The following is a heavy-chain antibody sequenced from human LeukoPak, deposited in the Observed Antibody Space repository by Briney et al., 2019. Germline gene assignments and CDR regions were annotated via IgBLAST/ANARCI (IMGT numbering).Heavy chain of an antibody. V-gene: IGHV1-46*01. Sequence: GASVKVSCKASGYIFTSYYMHWVRQAPGQGLEWMGIINPSSGSTSYAQKFQGRVSMTRDTSTSTVYMELSSLRSEDTAVYYCARDGGGVQQLVFYGMDVWGQGTTVTVSS. CDR1: GYIFTSYY. J-gene: IGHJ6*02. CDR2: INPSSGST. CDR3: ARDGGGVQQLVFYGMDV. D-gene: IGHD6-13*01.